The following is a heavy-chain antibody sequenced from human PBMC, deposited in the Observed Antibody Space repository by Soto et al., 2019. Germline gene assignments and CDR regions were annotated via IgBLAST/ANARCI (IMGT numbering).Heavy chain of an antibody. CDR3: AKVGPSYYYGMDV. CDR1: GLDFSSEV. CDR2: ISGSGRTI. Sequence: GGSLRLSCAASGLDFSSEVMCWVRQAPGKGLEWVSSISGSGRTIYHADSMRGRFAISRDNSKNSLYLQLNSLRVDDTAVYYCAKVGPSYYYGMDVWGQGTTVTVSS. V-gene: IGHV3-23*01. D-gene: IGHD1-26*01. J-gene: IGHJ6*02.